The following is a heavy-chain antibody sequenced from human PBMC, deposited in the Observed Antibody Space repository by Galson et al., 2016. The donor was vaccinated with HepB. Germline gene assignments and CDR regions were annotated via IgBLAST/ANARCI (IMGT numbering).Heavy chain of an antibody. CDR2: LYWDDDK. J-gene: IGHJ4*02. CDR3: AHATLEIRGLFWGL. V-gene: IGHV2-5*02. CDR1: GFSLNTRAVG. Sequence: PALVKPTQTLTLTCTFSGFSLNTRAVGVGWIRQPPGKALEWLALLYWDDDKRFSPSLKSRLTITKDTSKNQVVLTMTNMDPVDTATYYCAHATLEIRGLFWGLWGQGTLVTVSS. D-gene: IGHD1-7*01.